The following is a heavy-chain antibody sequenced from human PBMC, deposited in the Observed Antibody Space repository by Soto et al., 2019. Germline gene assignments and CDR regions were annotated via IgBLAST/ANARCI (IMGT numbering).Heavy chain of an antibody. Sequence: EVQLVESGGGLVKPGGSLRLSCAASGFTFNTAWMNWVRQAPGEGLEWVGRIKTSADGGATDYAAPVQGRFTISRDDSKNALYLHMNSLKTEDTAVYYCTTGSVEGVWGPGTTVTVSS. D-gene: IGHD2-15*01. V-gene: IGHV3-15*07. CDR1: GFTFNTAW. J-gene: IGHJ6*02. CDR3: TTGSVEGV. CDR2: IKTSADGGAT.